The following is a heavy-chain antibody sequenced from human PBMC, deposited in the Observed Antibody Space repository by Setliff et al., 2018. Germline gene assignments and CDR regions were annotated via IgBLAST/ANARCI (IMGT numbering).Heavy chain of an antibody. CDR1: GYTFTYYA. D-gene: IGHD3-3*01. Sequence: ASVKVSCKASGYTFTYYAIHWVRQAPGQRLEWMGWINAGNGNTKYSQKFQGRVTITRDTSASTAYMELSSLRSEDTAVYYCASFGVGLAFDIWGQGTMVTVSS. CDR3: ASFGVGLAFDI. J-gene: IGHJ3*02. CDR2: INAGNGNT. V-gene: IGHV1-3*01.